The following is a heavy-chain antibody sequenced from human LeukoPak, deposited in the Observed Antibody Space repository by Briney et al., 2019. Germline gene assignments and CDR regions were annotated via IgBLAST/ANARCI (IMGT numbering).Heavy chain of an antibody. J-gene: IGHJ4*02. D-gene: IGHD6-13*01. Sequence: PSETLSLTCAVYGGSFSGYYWSWIRQPPGKGLEWIGEINHSGSTNYNPSLKSRVTISVDTSKNQFSLRLSSVTAADTAVYYCARSPLGVAAAGTDYWGQGTLVTVSS. CDR2: INHSGST. CDR1: GGSFSGYY. CDR3: ARSPLGVAAAGTDY. V-gene: IGHV4-34*01.